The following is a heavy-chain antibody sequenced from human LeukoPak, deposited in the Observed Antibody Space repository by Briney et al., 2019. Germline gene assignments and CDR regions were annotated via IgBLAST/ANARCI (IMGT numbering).Heavy chain of an antibody. V-gene: IGHV3-7*04. Sequence: GGSLRLSCAASGFSFNSYWMSWVRQAPGKGLDWVANIKQDGSEKDYVDSVKGRFTISRDNAKDSVYLQMNSLRAEDTAVYYCARARIGYTRYDAFGMWGQGTMVTVSS. CDR3: ARARIGYTRYDAFGM. J-gene: IGHJ3*02. CDR2: IKQDGSEK. CDR1: GFSFNSYW. D-gene: IGHD5-18*01.